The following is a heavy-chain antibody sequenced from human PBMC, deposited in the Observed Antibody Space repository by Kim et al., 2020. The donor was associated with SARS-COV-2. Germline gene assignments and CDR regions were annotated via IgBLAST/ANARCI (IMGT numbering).Heavy chain of an antibody. Sequence: GGSLRLSCAASGLSFSSYAMSWVRQAPGKGLEWVSGISGSGGSTYYADSVKGRFTISRDNSKNTLYLQMNSLRAEDTALYYCAIRDDYSNFVYWYFYLWG. CDR1: GLSFSSYA. J-gene: IGHJ2*01. CDR2: ISGSGGST. V-gene: IGHV3-23*01. D-gene: IGHD4-4*01. CDR3: AIRDDYSNFVYWYFYL.